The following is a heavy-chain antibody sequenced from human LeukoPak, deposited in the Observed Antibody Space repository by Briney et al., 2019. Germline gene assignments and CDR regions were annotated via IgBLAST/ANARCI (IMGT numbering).Heavy chain of an antibody. CDR2: ISSTSTFI. J-gene: IGHJ6*03. V-gene: IGHV3-21*01. D-gene: IGHD3-22*01. CDR3: ARDYFDSSDYPQTYYYYYMDV. Sequence: PGGSLRLSCAASGFTFSRCSMNWVRQAPGKGLEWVASISSTSTFIYSADSAKGRITISRDTAQNQLFLQMNNLRAEDTAIYYCARDYFDSSDYPQTYYYYYMDVWGKGTTVTVSS. CDR1: GFTFSRCS.